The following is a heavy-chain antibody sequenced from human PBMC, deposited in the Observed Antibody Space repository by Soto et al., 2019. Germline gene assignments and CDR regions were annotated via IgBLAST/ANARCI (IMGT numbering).Heavy chain of an antibody. CDR3: ASGEMEARAVHYDVLTTVGGVVYGLDV. D-gene: IGHD3-9*01. J-gene: IGHJ6*02. CDR1: GVTLPKYG. CDR2: IIPFYGTT. Sequence: QVQPVQSGAEVRKPGSSVKVSCKTSGVTLPKYGINWLRQAPGQGLEWRGGIIPFYGTTNYAQQFRDRVTINADDSTTTVYMGMSRLISEDTALYYCASGEMEARAVHYDVLTTVGGVVYGLDVWGQGTKVTVSS. V-gene: IGHV1-69*01.